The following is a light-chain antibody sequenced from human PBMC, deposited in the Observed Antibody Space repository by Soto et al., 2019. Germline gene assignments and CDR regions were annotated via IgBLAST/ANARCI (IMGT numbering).Light chain of an antibody. CDR3: QQYYSYPIT. CDR1: QGISSY. Sequence: ADRTTQSPASLSASPADRLTIPCRASQGISSYLAWYQQKPGKAPKLLIYAASTLQSGVPSRFSGSGSGTDFTLTISCLQSEDFATYYCQQYYSYPITFGQGTRLKIK. V-gene: IGKV1-8*01. J-gene: IGKJ5*01. CDR2: AAS.